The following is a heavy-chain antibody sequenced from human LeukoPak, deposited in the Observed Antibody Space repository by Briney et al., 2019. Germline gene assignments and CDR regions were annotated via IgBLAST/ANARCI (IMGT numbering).Heavy chain of an antibody. CDR3: ARHVGSSGWSDFDY. J-gene: IGHJ4*02. V-gene: IGHV4-39*01. D-gene: IGHD6-13*01. CDR2: IYYSGST. Sequence: PGGSLRLSCAASGFTFSSYAMHWVRQPPGKGLEWIGSIYYSGSTYYNPSLKSRVTISVDTSKNQFSLKLSSVTAADTAVYYCARHVGSSGWSDFDYWGQGTLVTVSS. CDR1: GFTFSSYAMH.